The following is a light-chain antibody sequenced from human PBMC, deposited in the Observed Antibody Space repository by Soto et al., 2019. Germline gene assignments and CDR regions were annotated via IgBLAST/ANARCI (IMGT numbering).Light chain of an antibody. J-gene: IGKJ4*01. V-gene: IGKV4-1*01. Sequence: DIVMTQSPDSLAVSLGEGATINCKSSQSVLYSSNNKNYLAWYQQKPGQPPKLLIYWASTRYSGVPDRFSGSGSGTEFTLTISSLQAEDVAVYYCQQYYSQPFTFGRGTKVEIK. CDR1: QSVLYSSNNKNY. CDR3: QQYYSQPFT. CDR2: WAS.